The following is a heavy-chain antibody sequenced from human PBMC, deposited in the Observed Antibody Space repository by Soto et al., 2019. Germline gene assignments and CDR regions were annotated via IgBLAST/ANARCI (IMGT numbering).Heavy chain of an antibody. D-gene: IGHD1-26*01. J-gene: IGHJ4*02. CDR3: ARFSGSYTRGLDY. Sequence: EVQLVESGGGLVQPGGSLRLSCAASGVTFSDHYMDWVRQAPGKGLEWVGRRRNKANRYSTEYAASVKGRFTISRDESKNSLYLQMNSLKTEDTAVYYCARFSGSYTRGLDYWGQGTLVTVSS. CDR2: RRNKANRYST. CDR1: GVTFSDHY. V-gene: IGHV3-72*01.